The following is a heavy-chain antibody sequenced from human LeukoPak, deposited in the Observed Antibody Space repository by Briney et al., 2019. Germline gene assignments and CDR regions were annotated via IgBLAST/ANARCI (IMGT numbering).Heavy chain of an antibody. J-gene: IGHJ5*02. CDR2: IYYSGST. D-gene: IGHD2-2*01. Sequence: SETLSLTCTVSGGSISSSSYYWGWIRQPPGKGLEWIGSIYYSGSTYYNPSLKSRVTISVDTSKNQFSLKLSSVTAADTAVYYCARHIIPDIVVVPAAGWFDPWGQGTLVTVSS. CDR3: ARHIIPDIVVVPAAGWFDP. CDR1: GGSISSSSYY. V-gene: IGHV4-39*01.